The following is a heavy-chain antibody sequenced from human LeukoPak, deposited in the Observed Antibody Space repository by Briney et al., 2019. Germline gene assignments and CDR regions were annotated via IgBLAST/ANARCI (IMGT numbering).Heavy chain of an antibody. CDR3: ARAPHPGFGEAGGPFDY. D-gene: IGHD3-10*01. V-gene: IGHV3-33*01. J-gene: IGHJ4*02. CDR1: GFTFSSYG. Sequence: PGGSLRLSCAASGFTFSSYGMHWVRQAPGKGLEWVAVIWYDGSNKYYADSVKGRFTISRDNSKNTLYLQMNSLRAEDTAVYYCARAPHPGFGEAGGPFDYWGQGTLVTVSS. CDR2: IWYDGSNK.